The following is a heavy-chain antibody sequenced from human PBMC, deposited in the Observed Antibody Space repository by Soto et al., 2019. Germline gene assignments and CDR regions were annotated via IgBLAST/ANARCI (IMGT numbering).Heavy chain of an antibody. D-gene: IGHD2-2*01. V-gene: IGHV1-69*01. CDR3: ARSQGSSTSLEIYYYYYYGMDV. J-gene: IGHJ6*02. CDR1: GGTFSSYA. Sequence: QVQLVQSGAEVKKPGSSVKVSCKASGGTFSSYAISWVRQAPGQGLEWMGGIIPISDTTNYAQKFQGRVTITADESTSTADMELSSLRSDDTAVYYCARSQGSSTSLEIYYYYYYGMDVWGQGTTVTVSS. CDR2: IIPISDTT.